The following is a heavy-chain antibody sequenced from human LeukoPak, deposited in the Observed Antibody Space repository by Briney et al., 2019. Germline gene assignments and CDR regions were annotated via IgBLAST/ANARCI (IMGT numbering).Heavy chain of an antibody. CDR2: IYTSGST. J-gene: IGHJ3*02. D-gene: IGHD3-10*01. CDR3: ARDGHYGSGTSHAFDI. Sequence: SQTLSLTCTVSGGSISSGSYYWSWIRQPAGKGLEWIGRIYTSGSTNYNPSLKSRVTISVDTSKNQFSLKLSSVTAADTAVYYCARDGHYGSGTSHAFDIWGQGTMVTVSS. V-gene: IGHV4-61*02. CDR1: GGSISSGSYY.